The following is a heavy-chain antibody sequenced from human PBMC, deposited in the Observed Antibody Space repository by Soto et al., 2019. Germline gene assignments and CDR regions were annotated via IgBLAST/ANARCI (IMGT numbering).Heavy chain of an antibody. CDR2: TYYRSNWRH. CDR3: ARGVAGSGFDL. V-gene: IGHV6-1*01. D-gene: IGHD6-19*01. CDR1: GDSVSSNTAA. J-gene: IGHJ4*02. Sequence: SQTLSLTCAISGDSVSSNTAAWNWIRSSPSRGLEWLGRTYYRSNWRHDYAVSVKSRITVNPDTSKNRFSLQLNSVTPDDTAVYYCARGVAGSGFDLWGQGTLVTVPS.